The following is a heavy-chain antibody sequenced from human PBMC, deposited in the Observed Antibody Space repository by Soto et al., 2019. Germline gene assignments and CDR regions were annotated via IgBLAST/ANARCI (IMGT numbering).Heavy chain of an antibody. Sequence: QVQLQQWGAGLLKPSETLSLNCAVTGGSLSGYYWSWIRQPPGKGLEWIGEVKDGGHTNYSPSLTGRVPISYDTSNIQFSRRLNSLTAADTGVYYCAKGQEGVVATHWDQGSLVTVSS. J-gene: IGHJ4*02. V-gene: IGHV4-34*01. CDR3: AKGQEGVVATH. CDR1: GGSLSGYY. D-gene: IGHD5-12*01. CDR2: VKDGGHT.